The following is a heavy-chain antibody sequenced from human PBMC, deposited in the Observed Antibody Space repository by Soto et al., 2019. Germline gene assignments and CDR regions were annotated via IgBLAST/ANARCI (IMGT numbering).Heavy chain of an antibody. CDR2: IIPIFGTA. Sequence: SVKVSCKASGGTFSSYAISWVRQAPGQGLEWMGGIIPIFGTANYAQKFQGRVTITADESTSTAYMELSSLRSEDTAVYYCARGHELCSSTSCSLAAFDIWGQGTLVTVSS. J-gene: IGHJ3*02. D-gene: IGHD2-2*01. CDR1: GGTFSSYA. V-gene: IGHV1-69*13. CDR3: ARGHELCSSTSCSLAAFDI.